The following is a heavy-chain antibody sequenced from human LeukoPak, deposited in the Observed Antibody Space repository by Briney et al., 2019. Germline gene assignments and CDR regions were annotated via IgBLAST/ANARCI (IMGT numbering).Heavy chain of an antibody. V-gene: IGHV3-23*01. D-gene: IGHD6-6*01. J-gene: IGHJ4*02. CDR1: GFTFSSYA. CDR2: ISGSGDNT. CDR3: ARESVAAPFLDY. Sequence: GGSLRLSCAASGFTFSSYAMSWVRQAPGKGLEWVSGISGSGDNTYYADSVKGRFTISRDNSKNTLYLQMNSLRAEDTAVYLCARESVAAPFLDYWGQGTLVTVSS.